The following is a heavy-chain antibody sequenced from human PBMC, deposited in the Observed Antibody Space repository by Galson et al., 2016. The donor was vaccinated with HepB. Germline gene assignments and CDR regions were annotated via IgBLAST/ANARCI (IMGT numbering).Heavy chain of an antibody. V-gene: IGHV3-33*01. J-gene: IGHJ3*02. CDR2: IWFDGINK. Sequence: SLRLSCATSRFTLTTYAIHWVRQAPGKGLEWLAVIWFDGINKFYADSVKGRFTISRDDSKNTVYLQMNSLRVEDTAVYYWARSPPPATPTAGSLDIWGQGTVLTVSS. CDR3: ARSPPPATPTAGSLDI. CDR1: RFTLTTYA.